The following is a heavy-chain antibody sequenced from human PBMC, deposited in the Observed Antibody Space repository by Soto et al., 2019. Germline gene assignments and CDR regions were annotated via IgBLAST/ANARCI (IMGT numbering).Heavy chain of an antibody. CDR3: ARPEYSSSLLFDP. D-gene: IGHD6-6*01. CDR1: GGSISSYY. CDR2: IYYSGST. J-gene: IGHJ5*02. Sequence: PSETLSLTCTVSGGSISSYYWSWIRQPPGKGLEWIGYIYYSGSTNYNPSLKSRVTISVDTSKNQFSLKLSSVTAADTAVYYCARPEYSSSLLFDPWGQGTLVTVSS. V-gene: IGHV4-59*01.